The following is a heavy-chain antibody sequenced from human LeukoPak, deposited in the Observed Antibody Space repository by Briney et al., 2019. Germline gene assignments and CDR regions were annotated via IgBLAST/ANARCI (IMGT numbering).Heavy chain of an antibody. D-gene: IGHD6-19*01. Sequence: PGGSLRLPCAASGFTVITNDMTWVRQAPGKGLEWVANIKQDGSEKYYVDSVKGRFTISRDNAKNSLYLQMNSLRAEDTAVYYCARDASIAVAGDYWGQGTLVTVSS. CDR2: IKQDGSEK. CDR3: ARDASIAVAGDY. J-gene: IGHJ4*02. CDR1: GFTVITND. V-gene: IGHV3-7*01.